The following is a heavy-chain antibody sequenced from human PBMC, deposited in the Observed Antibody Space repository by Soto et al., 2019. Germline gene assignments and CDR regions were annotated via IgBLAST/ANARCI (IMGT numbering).Heavy chain of an antibody. CDR2: IGTAGDT. CDR1: GFTFSSYD. J-gene: IGHJ3*02. Sequence: GGSLRLSCAASGFTFSSYDMHWVRQATGKGLECVSAIGTAGDTYYPGSVKGRFTISRENAKNSLYLQMNSLRAGDTAVYYCARGRITGTAFDNWGQGTMVTVSS. V-gene: IGHV3-13*01. CDR3: ARGRITGTAFDN. D-gene: IGHD1-20*01.